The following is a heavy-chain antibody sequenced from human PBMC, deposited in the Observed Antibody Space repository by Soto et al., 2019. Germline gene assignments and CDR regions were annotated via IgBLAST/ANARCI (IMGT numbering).Heavy chain of an antibody. CDR3: ARALTSTGWFDP. Sequence: PSETLSLTCAVPVNSITSGYYWGWIRQAPGKGLEWIGYIFSRGNTYYNPSLKSRVTISEDMSKNLFSLKMYSVTAADTAVYYCARALTSTGWFDPWGQGTLVTVSS. D-gene: IGHD6-25*01. V-gene: IGHV4-30-4*08. CDR1: VNSITSGYY. J-gene: IGHJ5*02. CDR2: IFSRGNT.